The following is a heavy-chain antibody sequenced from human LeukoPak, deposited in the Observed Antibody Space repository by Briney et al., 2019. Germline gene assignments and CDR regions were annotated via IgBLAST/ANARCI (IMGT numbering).Heavy chain of an antibody. Sequence: SETLSLTCTVSGAYISSSSYYWGWIRQPPGKGLEWIGSFYYSGSTYYNPSLKSRVTISVDTSKNQFSLKLTSVTAADTAVYFCARAYRSSWYANWFDPWGQGTLVTVSS. D-gene: IGHD6-13*01. J-gene: IGHJ5*02. CDR3: ARAYRSSWYANWFDP. CDR2: FYYSGST. V-gene: IGHV4-39*01. CDR1: GAYISSSSYY.